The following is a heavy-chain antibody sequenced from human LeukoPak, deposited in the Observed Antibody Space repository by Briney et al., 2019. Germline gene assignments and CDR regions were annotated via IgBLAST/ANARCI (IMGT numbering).Heavy chain of an antibody. Sequence: GASVKVSCKASGYTFTSYGISWVRQAPGQGLEWMGWISAYNGNTNYAQKLQGRVTMTTDTSTSTAYMELRSLRSDDTAVYYCAIRREYCSGGSCYSLGPYYYGMDVWGKGPRSPSPQ. V-gene: IGHV1-18*01. CDR3: AIRREYCSGGSCYSLGPYYYGMDV. CDR2: ISAYNGNT. CDR1: GYTFTSYG. D-gene: IGHD2-15*01. J-gene: IGHJ6*01.